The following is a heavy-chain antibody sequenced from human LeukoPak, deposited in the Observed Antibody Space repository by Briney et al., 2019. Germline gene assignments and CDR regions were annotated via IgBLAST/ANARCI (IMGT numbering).Heavy chain of an antibody. D-gene: IGHD6-19*01. V-gene: IGHV4-34*01. CDR3: ARGPHIAVTDY. CDR1: GGSFSGYY. J-gene: IGHJ4*02. CDR2: INHSGST. Sequence: SETLSLTCAVYGGSFSGYYWSWIRQPPGKGLEWIGEINHSGSTNYNPSLKSRVTISVDTSKNQFSLKLSSVTAADTAVYYCARGPHIAVTDYWGQGTLVTVSS.